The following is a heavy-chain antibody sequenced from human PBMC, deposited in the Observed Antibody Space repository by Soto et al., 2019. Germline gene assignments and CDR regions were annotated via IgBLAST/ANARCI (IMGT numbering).Heavy chain of an antibody. Sequence: SETLSLTCTVTGGSISSSSYYWGWIRQPPGKGLEWIGSIYYSGSTYYNPSLKSRVTISVDTSKNQFSLKLSSVTAADTAVYYCARQSIAAAATWWFDTRALGNALTVSA. CDR2: IYYSGST. J-gene: IGHJ5*01. CDR1: GGSISSSSYY. D-gene: IGHD6-13*01. CDR3: ARQSIAAAATWWFDT. V-gene: IGHV4-39*01.